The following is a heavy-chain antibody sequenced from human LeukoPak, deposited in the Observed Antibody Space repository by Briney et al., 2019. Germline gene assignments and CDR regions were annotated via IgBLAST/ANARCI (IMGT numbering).Heavy chain of an antibody. D-gene: IGHD1-1*01. CDR2: INHSGST. CDR1: GGSFSGYC. V-gene: IGHV4-34*01. J-gene: IGHJ3*02. Sequence: SETLSLTCAVYGGSFSGYCWSWIRQPPGKGLEWIGEINHSGSTNYNPSLKSRVTISVDTSKNQFSLKLSSVTAADTAVYYCARGLGGTTLDAFDIWGQGTMVTVSS. CDR3: ARGLGGTTLDAFDI.